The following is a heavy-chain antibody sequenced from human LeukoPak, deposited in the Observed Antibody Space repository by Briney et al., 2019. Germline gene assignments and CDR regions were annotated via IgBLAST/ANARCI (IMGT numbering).Heavy chain of an antibody. CDR3: ARVTKVRGVHFDY. J-gene: IGHJ4*02. V-gene: IGHV4-31*03. D-gene: IGHD3-10*01. CDR1: GGSISSGGYY. CDR2: IYYSGST. Sequence: PPQTLSLTCTVSGGSISSGGYYWSWIRQHPGKGLEWIGYIYYSGSTYYNPSLKSRVTISVDTSKNQFSLKLSSVTAADTAVYYCARVTKVRGVHFDYWGQGTLVTVSS.